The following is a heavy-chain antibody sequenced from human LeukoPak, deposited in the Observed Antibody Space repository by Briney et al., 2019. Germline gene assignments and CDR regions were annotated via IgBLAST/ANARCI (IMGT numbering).Heavy chain of an antibody. Sequence: SETLSLTCTVSGGSISSYYWSWIRQPPGKGLEWIGEINHSGSTNYNPSLKSRVTISVDTSKNQFSLKLSSVTAADTAVYYCARVNYGDYARDYWGQGTLVTVSS. V-gene: IGHV4-34*01. CDR2: INHSGST. J-gene: IGHJ4*02. D-gene: IGHD4-17*01. CDR1: GGSISSYY. CDR3: ARVNYGDYARDY.